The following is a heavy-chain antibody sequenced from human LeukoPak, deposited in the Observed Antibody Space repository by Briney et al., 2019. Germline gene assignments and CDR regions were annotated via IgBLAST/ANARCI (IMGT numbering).Heavy chain of an antibody. CDR1: GFTFSSYG. V-gene: IGHV3-30*18. CDR3: AKGKYDFWSGYYPFDY. J-gene: IGHJ4*02. D-gene: IGHD3-3*01. Sequence: PGRSLRLSCAASGFTFSSYGMHRVRQAPGKGLEWVAVISYDGSNKYYADSVKGRFTISRDNSKNTLYLQMNSLRAEDTAVYYCAKGKYDFWSGYYPFDYWGQGTLVTVYS. CDR2: ISYDGSNK.